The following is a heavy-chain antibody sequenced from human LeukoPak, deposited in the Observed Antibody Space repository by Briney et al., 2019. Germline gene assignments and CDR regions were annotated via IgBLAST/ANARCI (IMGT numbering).Heavy chain of an antibody. CDR3: ARQVRARQWLVEPHVDY. J-gene: IGHJ4*02. CDR1: GGSISSSSYY. V-gene: IGHV4-39*01. D-gene: IGHD6-19*01. CDR2: IYYSGST. Sequence: PSETLSLTCTDSGGSISSSSYYWGWIRQPPGKGLEWIGSIYYSGSTYYNPSLKSRVTISVDTSKNQFSLKLSSVTAADTAVYYCARQVRARQWLVEPHVDYWGQGTLVTISS.